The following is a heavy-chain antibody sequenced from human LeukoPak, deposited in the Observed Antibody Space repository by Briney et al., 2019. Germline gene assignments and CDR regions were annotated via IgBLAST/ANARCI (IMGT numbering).Heavy chain of an antibody. J-gene: IGHJ4*02. CDR2: IIPFLGTT. Sequence: ASVKVSCKASGGVFTTYAISWVRQAPGQGLEWMGSIIPFLGTTNYAQKFQGRVTMTRNTSISTAYMELSSLRSEDTAVYYCARSPPLRGVIIRGNYWGQGTLVTVSS. D-gene: IGHD3-10*01. V-gene: IGHV1-69*04. CDR3: ARSPPLRGVIIRGNY. CDR1: GGVFTTYA.